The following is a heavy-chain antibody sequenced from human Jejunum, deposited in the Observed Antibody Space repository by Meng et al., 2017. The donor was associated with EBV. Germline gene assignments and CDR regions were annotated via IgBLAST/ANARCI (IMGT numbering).Heavy chain of an antibody. CDR3: AKRNFDDSGRRWFDL. V-gene: IGHV3-23*04. Sequence: VQLVESGGGTIQPGGSLSCSCAASGFSVSSWYINWVRQAPGKGLEWVSAISDSGGRTDYTDSVKGRFTISRDNSKNTLYLQMNSLRGDDTAVYYCAKRNFDDSGRRWFDLWGQGTLVTVSS. CDR1: GFSVSSWY. CDR2: ISDSGGRT. J-gene: IGHJ5*02. D-gene: IGHD1-26*01.